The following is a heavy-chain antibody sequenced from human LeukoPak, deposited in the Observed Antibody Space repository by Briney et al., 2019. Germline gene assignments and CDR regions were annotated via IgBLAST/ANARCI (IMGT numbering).Heavy chain of an antibody. CDR1: GYSFTSHY. CDR3: ARTPRAQRQDFDY. CDR2: INTNTGNP. J-gene: IGHJ4*02. Sequence: ASVKVSCKASGYSFTSHYIHWLRQAPGQGLEWMGWINTNTGNPTYAQGFTGRFVFSLDTSVSTAYLQISSLKAEDTAVYYCARTPRAQRQDFDYWGQGTLVTVSS. V-gene: IGHV7-4-1*02. D-gene: IGHD6-25*01.